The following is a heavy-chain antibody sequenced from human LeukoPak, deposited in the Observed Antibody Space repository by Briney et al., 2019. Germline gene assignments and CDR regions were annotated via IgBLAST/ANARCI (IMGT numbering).Heavy chain of an antibody. Sequence: GGSLRLSCAASGFTFSSYAMSWVRQAPGKGLEWVSAISGSGGSTYYADSVKGRFTISRDNSKNTLYLQMNSLRAEDTAVYYCAKDLMGGGSYYYYYYGMDVWGQGTTVTVSS. D-gene: IGHD2-15*01. CDR3: AKDLMGGGSYYYYYYGMDV. V-gene: IGHV3-23*01. CDR2: ISGSGGST. CDR1: GFTFSSYA. J-gene: IGHJ6*02.